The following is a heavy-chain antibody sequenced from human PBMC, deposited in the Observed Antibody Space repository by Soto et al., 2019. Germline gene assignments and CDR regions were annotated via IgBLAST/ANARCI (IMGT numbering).Heavy chain of an antibody. CDR1: GGSISSYY. CDR3: ASQTENYYGSASYYLPFDY. J-gene: IGHJ4*02. V-gene: IGHV4-59*01. CDR2: IYYTGNT. D-gene: IGHD3-10*01. Sequence: SETLSLTCTVSGGSISSYYWSWIRQPPGKGLEWIGNIYYTGNTNYNPSLKTRVTISVDTSKNQFSLKLSSVSAADTAVYYCASQTENYYGSASYYLPFDYWGQGTLVTVSS.